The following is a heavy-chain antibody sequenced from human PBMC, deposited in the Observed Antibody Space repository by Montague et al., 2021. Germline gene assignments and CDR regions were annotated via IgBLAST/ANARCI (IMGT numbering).Heavy chain of an antibody. J-gene: IGHJ3*02. V-gene: IGHV3-53*01. D-gene: IGHD3-22*01. CDR1: GFTVSSNY. CDR2: IYSSGNT. CDR3: ARHFDRSSYRHFDI. Sequence: SLRLSCAASGFTVSSNYMSWVRQAPGQGLEWVSLIYSSGNTNYADSVKDRFTISRDNSKNMVYLQMNSLRAEDTAVYFCARHFDRSSYRHFDIWGQGTMVTASS.